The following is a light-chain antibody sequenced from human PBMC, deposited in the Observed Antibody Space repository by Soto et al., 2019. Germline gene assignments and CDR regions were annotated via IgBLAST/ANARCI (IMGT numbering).Light chain of an antibody. V-gene: IGKV1-5*01. CDR2: DAS. CDR1: QSVSNW. CDR3: QQYNTYSA. Sequence: DIQMTQSPSTLSASVGDRVTITCRASQSVSNWLAWYQQKRGKAPELLSYDASSLKSGVPSRFSGSGSGTEFTLTISSLQPDDFATYYFQQYNTYSAFGQGTKVEIK. J-gene: IGKJ1*01.